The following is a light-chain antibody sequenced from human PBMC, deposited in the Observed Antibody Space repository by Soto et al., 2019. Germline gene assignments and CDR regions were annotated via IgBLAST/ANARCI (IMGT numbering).Light chain of an antibody. J-gene: IGKJ2*01. CDR3: QQYNNWPTMST. CDR1: QNVGRN. CDR2: GTS. V-gene: IGKV3-15*01. Sequence: EIVMTQSPDNLSVSPGERATLSCRASQNVGRNVAWYQQRPGQAPRLLIHGTSTRAADIPARFRGSVSGTEFSLTINSMKPEDFVIYYCQQYNNWPTMSTFGQGTKLEMK.